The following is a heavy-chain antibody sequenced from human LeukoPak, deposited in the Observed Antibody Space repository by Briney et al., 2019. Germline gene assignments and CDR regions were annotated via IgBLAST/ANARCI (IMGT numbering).Heavy chain of an antibody. Sequence: SETLSLTCAVYGGSFSGYYWSWIRQPPGKGLEWIGEINHSGSTNYNPSLKSRVTISVDTSKNQFSLKLSSVTAADTAVYYCAREVSDEPIDYGMDVWGQGTTVTVSS. V-gene: IGHV4-34*01. J-gene: IGHJ6*02. CDR1: GGSFSGYY. D-gene: IGHD1-14*01. CDR3: AREVSDEPIDYGMDV. CDR2: INHSGST.